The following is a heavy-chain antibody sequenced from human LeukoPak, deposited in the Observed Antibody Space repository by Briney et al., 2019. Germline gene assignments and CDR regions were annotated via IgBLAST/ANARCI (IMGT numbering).Heavy chain of an antibody. V-gene: IGHV4-34*01. Sequence: SETLSLTCAVYGGSFSGYYWSWIRQPPGKGLEWIGEINHSGSTNYNPSLKSRVTISVDTSKNQFSLKLRSVTAADTAVYYCARVGFGELYMDVWGQGTTVTVSS. CDR1: GGSFSGYY. CDR2: INHSGST. D-gene: IGHD3-10*01. J-gene: IGHJ6*02. CDR3: ARVGFGELYMDV.